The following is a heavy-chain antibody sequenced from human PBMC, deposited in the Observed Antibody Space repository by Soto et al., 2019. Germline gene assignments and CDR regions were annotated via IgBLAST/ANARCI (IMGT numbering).Heavy chain of an antibody. CDR3: ARCGYDPYFDY. CDR1: GGSISSSSYY. V-gene: IGHV4-39*01. CDR2: IYYSGST. D-gene: IGHD5-12*01. J-gene: IGHJ4*02. Sequence: SETLSLTCTVSGGSISSSSYYWGWIRQPPGKGLEWIGSIYYSGSTYYNPSLKSRVTISVDTSKNQFSLKLSSVTAADTAVYYCARCGYDPYFDYWGQGTLVTVSS.